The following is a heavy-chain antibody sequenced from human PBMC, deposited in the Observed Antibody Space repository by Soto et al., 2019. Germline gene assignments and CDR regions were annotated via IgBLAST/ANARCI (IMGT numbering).Heavy chain of an antibody. Sequence: ASVKVSCKASGGTFSSYAISWVRQAPGQGLEWMGGIIPIFGTANYAQKFQGRVTVTADESTSTAYMELSSLRSEDTAVYYCARDLHYYGSGTPTSGYFDYWGQGTLVTVSS. CDR3: ARDLHYYGSGTPTSGYFDY. J-gene: IGHJ4*02. CDR2: IIPIFGTA. V-gene: IGHV1-69*13. D-gene: IGHD3-10*01. CDR1: GGTFSSYA.